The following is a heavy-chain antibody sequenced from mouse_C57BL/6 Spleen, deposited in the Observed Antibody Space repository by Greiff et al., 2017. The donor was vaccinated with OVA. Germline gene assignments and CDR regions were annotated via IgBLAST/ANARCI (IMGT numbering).Heavy chain of an antibody. J-gene: IGHJ2*01. CDR1: GFSLTSYG. CDR2: IWSDGST. Sequence: QVQLQQSGPGLVAPSQSLSITCTVSGFSLTSYGVHWVRQPPGQGLEWLVVIWSDGSTTYNSALKSRLSISKDNSKSQVFLKMHSLQTDDTAMYYCARHNTDYFDYWGQGTTLTVSS. CDR3: ARHNTDYFDY. V-gene: IGHV2-6-1*01.